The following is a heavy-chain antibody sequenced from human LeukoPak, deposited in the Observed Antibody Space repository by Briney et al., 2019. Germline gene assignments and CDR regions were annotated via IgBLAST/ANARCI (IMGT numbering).Heavy chain of an antibody. CDR3: ARDVGDFDY. D-gene: IGHD3-10*01. CDR1: GFTFSSYA. J-gene: IGHJ4*02. Sequence: GGSLRLSCAASGFTFSSYAMSWVRQAPGKGLEWVSAISGSGGSTYYADSVKGRFTISRDNAKNSLFLQINSLRAGDTAIYYCARDVGDFDYWGQGTLVTVSS. CDR2: ISGSGGST. V-gene: IGHV3-23*01.